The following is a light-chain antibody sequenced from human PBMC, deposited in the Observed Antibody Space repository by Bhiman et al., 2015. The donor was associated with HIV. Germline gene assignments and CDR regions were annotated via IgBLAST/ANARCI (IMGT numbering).Light chain of an antibody. CDR3: CSYAGSNTYV. J-gene: IGLJ1*01. V-gene: IGLV2-23*02. CDR2: EVN. CDR1: SSDIGTYNI. Sequence: QSALTQSASVSGSPGQSITISCTGTSSDIGTYNIVSWYQQHPGKAPKLMIYEVNKRPSGVSNRFSGSKSGNTASLTISGLQAEDEADYYCCSYAGSNTYVFGTGTKVTVL.